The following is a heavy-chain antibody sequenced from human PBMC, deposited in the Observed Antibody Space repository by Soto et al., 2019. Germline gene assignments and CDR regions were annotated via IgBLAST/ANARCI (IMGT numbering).Heavy chain of an antibody. J-gene: IGHJ4*02. D-gene: IGHD3-22*01. CDR1: GYTFTSYG. V-gene: IGHV1-18*01. Sequence: QVKLVQSGAEVKKPGASVKVSCKASGYTFTSYGISWVRQAPGQGLEWMGWISAYNGNTNYAQKLQGRVTMTTDTTTSTAYMELRSLRSDDTAVYYCARGRSHYYDSSGYPGGYFDYWGQGTLVTVSS. CDR2: ISAYNGNT. CDR3: ARGRSHYYDSSGYPGGYFDY.